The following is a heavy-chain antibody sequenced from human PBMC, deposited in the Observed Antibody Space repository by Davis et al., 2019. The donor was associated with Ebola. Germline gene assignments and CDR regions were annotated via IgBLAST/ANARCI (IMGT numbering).Heavy chain of an antibody. CDR3: ARFRVAAAGTSGFDY. V-gene: IGHV4-39*01. CDR2: IYYSGIT. Sequence: SETLSLTCTVSGGSIISSSSYWGWIRQPPRKGLEWIGSIYYSGITYYNPSLKSRVTISVDTSKNQFSLKLSSVTAADTAVYYCARFRVAAAGTSGFDYWGQGTLVTVSS. CDR1: GGSIISSSSY. J-gene: IGHJ4*02. D-gene: IGHD6-13*01.